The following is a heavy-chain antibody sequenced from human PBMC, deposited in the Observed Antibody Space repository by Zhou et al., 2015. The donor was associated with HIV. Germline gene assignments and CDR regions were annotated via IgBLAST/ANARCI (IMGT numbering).Heavy chain of an antibody. Sequence: QVQLVQSGAEVKKPGSSVKVSCRASGGTFSNSAISWVRQAPGQGLEWMGGIIPIFGTANYAQKFQGRVTITADKSTSTAYMELSSLRSEDTAVYYCARDKGDCTNGVCSNWFDPWGQGTLVTVSS. D-gene: IGHD2-8*01. CDR3: ARDKGDCTNGVCSNWFDP. CDR1: GGTFSNSA. V-gene: IGHV1-69*06. J-gene: IGHJ5*02. CDR2: IIPIFGTA.